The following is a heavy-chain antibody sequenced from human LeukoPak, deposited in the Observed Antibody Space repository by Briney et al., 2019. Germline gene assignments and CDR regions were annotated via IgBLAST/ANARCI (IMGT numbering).Heavy chain of an antibody. CDR3: ARGLGSGSYSSDY. D-gene: IGHD3-10*01. J-gene: IGHJ4*02. V-gene: IGHV3-48*03. CDR2: ISSSGSTI. CDR1: GFTFSSYE. Sequence: GGSLRLSCAASGFTFSSYEMNWVRQAPGKGLEWVSYISSSGSTIYYADSVKGRFTISRDNAKNSLYLQMNSLRAEDTAVYYCARGLGSGSYSSDYWGQGILVTVSS.